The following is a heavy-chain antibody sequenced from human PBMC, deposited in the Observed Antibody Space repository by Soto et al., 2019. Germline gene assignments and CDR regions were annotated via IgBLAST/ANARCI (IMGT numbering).Heavy chain of an antibody. J-gene: IGHJ4*02. V-gene: IGHV3-23*01. CDR2: ISGSGGST. CDR3: AEVGNKDYDSSGPRGY. D-gene: IGHD3-22*01. Sequence: PGGSLRLSCAASVFTFSSYAMSWVRQAPGNGLEWVSAISGSGGSTYYADSVKGRFTISRDNSKNTLYLQMNSLRAEDTAVYYCAEVGNKDYDSSGPRGYWGQGTMVTVSS. CDR1: VFTFSSYA.